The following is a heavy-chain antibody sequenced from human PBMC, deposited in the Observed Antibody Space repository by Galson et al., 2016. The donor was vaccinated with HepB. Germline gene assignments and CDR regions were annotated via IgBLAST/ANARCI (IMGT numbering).Heavy chain of an antibody. J-gene: IGHJ4*02. Sequence: SLRLSCAASGFTFSNYAMTWVRQAPGKGLYWVSVIYGSSATTYYGDSVKGRSTISRDNSKNTLSLQMNNLRAEDTAVYYCARQSPYPSNIYSREDYWGQGTLVTVSS. D-gene: IGHD2-21*01. V-gene: IGHV3-23*01. CDR1: GFTFSNYA. CDR2: IYGSSATT. CDR3: ARQSPYPSNIYSREDY.